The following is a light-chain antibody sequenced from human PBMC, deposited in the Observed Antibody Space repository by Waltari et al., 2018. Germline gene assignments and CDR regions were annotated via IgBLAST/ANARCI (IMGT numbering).Light chain of an antibody. CDR1: QNINSF. J-gene: IGKJ4*01. CDR3: QEIYSTPSLT. V-gene: IGKV1-39*01. Sequence: DIQMTQSPSSLSASVGDRVTITCRASQNINSFLNWYQQKPGKAPKLLFYAASNLESGVPSRFSGSGSGTDFTLTISSLQPADFATYYCQEIYSTPSLTFGGGTTVEIK. CDR2: AAS.